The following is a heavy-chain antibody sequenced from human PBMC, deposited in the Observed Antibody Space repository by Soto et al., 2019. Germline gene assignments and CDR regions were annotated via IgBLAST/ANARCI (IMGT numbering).Heavy chain of an antibody. CDR3: TTAHPRGPDY. Sequence: GGSLRLPCAVSGFTFNNAWMNWVRQAPGKGLEWVGRIKSKTDGGTTDYAAPVQGRFTISRDDSKNTLYLQMNSLKIEDTAMYYCTTAHPRGPDYWGQGTLVTVSS. V-gene: IGHV3-15*01. CDR2: IKSKTDGGTT. CDR1: GFTFNNAW. D-gene: IGHD5-12*01. J-gene: IGHJ4*02.